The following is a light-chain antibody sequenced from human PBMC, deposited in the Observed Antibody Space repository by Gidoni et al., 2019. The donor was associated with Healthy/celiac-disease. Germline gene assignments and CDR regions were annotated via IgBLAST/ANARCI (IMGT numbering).Light chain of an antibody. J-gene: IGLJ2*01. Sequence: NFMLTQPHSVSEFPRKTVTIACTSSSGSIASKYVQWLLQRPIRAPTTVIYADNQRPSGVPYRFSGSIDSSSNSASLTISGLKTEDEADYYCQSYDSSNRVFGGGTKLTVL. CDR2: ADN. CDR3: QSYDSSNRV. V-gene: IGLV6-57*04. CDR1: SGSIASKY.